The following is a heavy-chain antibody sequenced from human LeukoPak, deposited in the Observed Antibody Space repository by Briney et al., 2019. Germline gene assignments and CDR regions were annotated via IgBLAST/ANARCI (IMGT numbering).Heavy chain of an antibody. CDR2: MYYDGST. Sequence: SETLSLTCTVSGGSIYSTTFYWGWIRQPPGKGLEWIGSMYYDGSTYHNPSLKSRVTISVDTSKNQFSLKLSSVTAADTAVYYCARDPQVSAAGTSPPPMDVWGKGTTVTVSS. CDR3: ARDPQVSAAGTSPPPMDV. D-gene: IGHD6-13*01. J-gene: IGHJ6*03. V-gene: IGHV4-39*07. CDR1: GGSIYSTTFY.